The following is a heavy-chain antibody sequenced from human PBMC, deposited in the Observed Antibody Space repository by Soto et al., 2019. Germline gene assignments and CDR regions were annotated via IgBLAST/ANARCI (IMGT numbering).Heavy chain of an antibody. D-gene: IGHD5-12*01. J-gene: IGHJ1*01. CDR1: GFTFSSYA. Sequence: LRLSCAASGFTFSSYAMSWVRQAPGKGLDWVSAITGSGGSTYYADSVKGRFTISRDNSKNTLYLQMNSLRAEDTAVYYCAKEGSGYVDYFQHWGQGSLVTVSS. V-gene: IGHV3-23*01. CDR3: AKEGSGYVDYFQH. CDR2: ITGSGGST.